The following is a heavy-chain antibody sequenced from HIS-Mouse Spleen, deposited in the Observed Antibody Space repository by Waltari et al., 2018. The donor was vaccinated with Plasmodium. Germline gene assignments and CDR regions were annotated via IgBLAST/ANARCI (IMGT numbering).Heavy chain of an antibody. CDR1: VCTLRSYW. Sequence: EVQLVESGGGLVQPGGSLRLSCAAAVCTLRSYWMSWVHKAPGKGLEWVANIKQDGREKYYVDSVKGRFTISRDNAKNSLYLQMNSLRAEDTAVYYCASSWYWYFDLWGRGTLVTVSS. J-gene: IGHJ2*01. D-gene: IGHD6-13*01. V-gene: IGHV3-7*01. CDR2: IKQDGREK. CDR3: ASSWYWYFDL.